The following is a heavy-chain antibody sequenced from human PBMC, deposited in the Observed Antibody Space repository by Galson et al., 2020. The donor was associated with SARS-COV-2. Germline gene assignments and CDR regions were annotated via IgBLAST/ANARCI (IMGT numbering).Heavy chain of an antibody. CDR1: GFTFNDHF. CDR3: ARDWFGAGDY. CDR2: IRNKDNSYST. Sequence: GGSLRLSCIASGFTFNDHFMDWVRQAPGKGLEWVARIRNKDNSYSTEYAASVKGRFTISMDDSKNSVHLQASGLKTEDTAVYYCARDWFGAGDYWGQGTLVTVSS. V-gene: IGHV3-72*01. D-gene: IGHD3-10*01. J-gene: IGHJ4*02.